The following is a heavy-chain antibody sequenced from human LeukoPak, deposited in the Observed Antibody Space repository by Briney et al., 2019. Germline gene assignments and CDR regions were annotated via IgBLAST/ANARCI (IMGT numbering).Heavy chain of an antibody. D-gene: IGHD3-22*01. CDR1: GVSISSSSYY. J-gene: IGHJ2*01. CDR3: ARQTYYYDSSGHPYWYFDL. CDR2: IYYSGST. V-gene: IGHV4-39*01. Sequence: SETLSLTCTVSGVSISSSSYYWGWVRQPPGKGLEWIGTIYYSGSTYYNPSLKSRLTMSVDTSKNQFSLKLSSVTVADTAIYYCARQTYYYDSSGHPYWYFDLWGRGTLVTVSS.